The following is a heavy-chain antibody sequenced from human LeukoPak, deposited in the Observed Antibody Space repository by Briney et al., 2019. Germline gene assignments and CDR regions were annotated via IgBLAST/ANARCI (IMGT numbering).Heavy chain of an antibody. V-gene: IGHV3-21*01. CDR2: ISSSSSYI. D-gene: IGHD3-9*01. CDR1: GFTFSSYS. CDR3: ARGLGGTGYYYLDY. J-gene: IGHJ4*02. Sequence: GGCLRRSCAASGFTFSSYSMNWVRQAPGKGLEWVSSISSSSSYIYYADSVKGRFTISRDNAKNSLYLQMNSLRAEDTAVYYCARGLGGTGYYYLDYWGQGTLVTVSS.